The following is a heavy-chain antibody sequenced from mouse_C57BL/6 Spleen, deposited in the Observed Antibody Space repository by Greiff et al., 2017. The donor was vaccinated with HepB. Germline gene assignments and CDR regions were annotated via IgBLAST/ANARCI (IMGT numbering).Heavy chain of an antibody. CDR2: IYPGSGNT. Sequence: VQLQQSGPELVKPGASVKISCKASGYSFTSYYIHWVKQRPGQGLEWIGWIYPGSGNTKYNEKFKGKATLTADTSSSTAYMQLSSLTSEDSAVYYCARRSYGGYFDVWGTGTTVTVSS. CDR3: ARRSYGGYFDV. V-gene: IGHV1-66*01. CDR1: GYSFTSYY. D-gene: IGHD1-1*02. J-gene: IGHJ1*03.